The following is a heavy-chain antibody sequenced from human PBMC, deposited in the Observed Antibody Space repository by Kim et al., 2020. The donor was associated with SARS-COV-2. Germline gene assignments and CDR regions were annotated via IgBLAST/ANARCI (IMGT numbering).Heavy chain of an antibody. J-gene: IGHJ4*02. CDR1: GGSISSSNW. D-gene: IGHD2-2*01. Sequence: SETLSLTCAVSGGSISSSNWWSWVRQPPGKGLEWIGEIYHSGSTNYNPSLKSRVTISVDKSKNQFSLKLSSVTAADTAVYYCAREPGEYCSSTSCQTGGFDYWGQGTLVTVSS. V-gene: IGHV4-4*02. CDR3: AREPGEYCSSTSCQTGGFDY. CDR2: IYHSGST.